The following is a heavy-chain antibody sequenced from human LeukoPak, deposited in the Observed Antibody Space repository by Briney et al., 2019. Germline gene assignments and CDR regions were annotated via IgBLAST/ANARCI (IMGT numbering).Heavy chain of an antibody. CDR1: GFTFSSYS. Sequence: GGSLRLSCAASGFTFSSYSMNWVRQAPGKGLEWVSSISSSSSYIYYADSVKGRFTISRDNSKNTLYLQMNSLRAEDTAVYYCATHSGYDLLSAFDIWGQGTMVTVSS. CDR3: ATHSGYDLLSAFDI. D-gene: IGHD5-12*01. J-gene: IGHJ3*02. V-gene: IGHV3-21*04. CDR2: ISSSSSYI.